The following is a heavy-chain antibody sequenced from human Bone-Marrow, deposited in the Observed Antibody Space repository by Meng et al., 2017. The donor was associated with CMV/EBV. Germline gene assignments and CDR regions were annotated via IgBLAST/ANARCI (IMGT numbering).Heavy chain of an antibody. CDR3: ARESGNRLYYYYGMDV. D-gene: IGHD3-3*01. CDR1: GGSLSGYY. V-gene: IGHV4-34*01. Sequence: SQTLSLTCAVYGGSLSGYYWSWIRQPPGKGLEWIGEINHSGSTNYTPSLKSRVTISVDTSKNQFSLKLISVTAADTALYYCARESGNRLYYYYGMDVWGQGTTVTVSS. CDR2: INHSGST. J-gene: IGHJ6*02.